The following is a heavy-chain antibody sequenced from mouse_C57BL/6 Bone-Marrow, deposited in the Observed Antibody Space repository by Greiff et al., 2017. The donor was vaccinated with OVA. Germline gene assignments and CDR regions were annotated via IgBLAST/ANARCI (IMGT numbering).Heavy chain of an antibody. V-gene: IGHV5-17*01. CDR1: GFTFSDYG. CDR2: ISSGSSTI. Sequence: EVKLVESGGGLVKPGGSLKLSCAASGFTFSDYGMHWVRQAPEKGLEWVAYISSGSSTIYYADTVKGRFTISRGNAKNTLFLQMTSLRSEDTAMYYCAREELAWFAYWGQGTLVTVSA. J-gene: IGHJ3*01. CDR3: AREELAWFAY.